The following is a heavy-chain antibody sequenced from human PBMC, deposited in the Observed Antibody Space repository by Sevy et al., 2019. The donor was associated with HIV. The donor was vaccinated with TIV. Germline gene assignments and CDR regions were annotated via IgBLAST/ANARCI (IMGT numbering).Heavy chain of an antibody. CDR2: VYYTAGT. CDR3: ARRNDFDI. V-gene: IGHV4-59*08. CDR1: GGSINSDH. Sequence: SETLSLTCTVSGGSINSDHWNWIRQPPGKGLEWIGYVYYTAGTNYNPSLKNRVTILVDRTKNQFSLKLTSVTAADTAVYYCARRNDFDIWGQGTMVTVSS. J-gene: IGHJ3*02.